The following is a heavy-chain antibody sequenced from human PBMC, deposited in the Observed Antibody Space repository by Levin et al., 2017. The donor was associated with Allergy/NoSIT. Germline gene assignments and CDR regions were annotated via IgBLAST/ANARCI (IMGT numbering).Heavy chain of an antibody. CDR2: ISSNGGST. J-gene: IGHJ5*02. Sequence: QSGGSLRLSCAASGFTLSSYAMHWVRQAPGKGLEYVSAISSNGGSTYYANSVKGRFTISRDNSKNTLYLQMGSLRPEDMAIYYCAREGSGSGWYMEGWFDPWGQGTQVTVSS. CDR3: AREGSGSGWYMEGWFDP. D-gene: IGHD6-19*01. CDR1: GFTLSSYA. V-gene: IGHV3-64*01.